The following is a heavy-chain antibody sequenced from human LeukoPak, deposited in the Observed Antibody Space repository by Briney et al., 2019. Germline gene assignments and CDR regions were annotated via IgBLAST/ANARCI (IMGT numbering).Heavy chain of an antibody. CDR3: ARGQYPFDY. V-gene: IGHV3-11*06. CDR1: GFTFTDYY. Sequence: GGSLRLSCAASGFTFTDYYMSWIRRAPGKGLEWVSYVSYTSSSTTYADSVKGRFTISRDNAKNSLYLQMNSLRAEDTAVYYCARGQYPFDYWGQGTLVTVSS. CDR2: VSYTSSST. D-gene: IGHD2-2*01. J-gene: IGHJ4*02.